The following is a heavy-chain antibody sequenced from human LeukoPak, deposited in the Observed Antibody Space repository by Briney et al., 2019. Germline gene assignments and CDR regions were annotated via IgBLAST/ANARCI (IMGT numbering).Heavy chain of an antibody. CDR1: GYSFTSYW. Sequence: GESLKISCKGAGYSFTSYWIGWVRQMPGKGLEWMGIIYPGDSDTRYSPSFQGQVTISADKSISTAYLQWSSLKASDTAMYYCARALDYGDYEDAFDIWGQGTMVTVSS. D-gene: IGHD4-17*01. J-gene: IGHJ3*02. CDR2: IYPGDSDT. V-gene: IGHV5-51*01. CDR3: ARALDYGDYEDAFDI.